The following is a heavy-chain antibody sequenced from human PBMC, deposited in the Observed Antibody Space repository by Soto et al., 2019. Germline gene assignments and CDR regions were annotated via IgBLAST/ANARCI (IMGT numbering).Heavy chain of an antibody. D-gene: IGHD2-2*01. V-gene: IGHV4-59*01. CDR2: IYYSGST. CDR1: GGSISSYY. J-gene: IGHJ5*02. CDR3: ARELLPAARWFDP. Sequence: PSQTLSLTCTVSGGSISSYYWSWIRQPPGKGLEWIGYIYYSGSTNYNPSLKSRVTISVDTPKNQFSLKLSSVTAADTAVYYCARELLPAARWFDPRGQGTLVTVSS.